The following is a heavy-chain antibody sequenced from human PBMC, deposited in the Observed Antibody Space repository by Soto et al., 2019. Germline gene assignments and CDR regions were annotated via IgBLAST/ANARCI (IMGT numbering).Heavy chain of an antibody. J-gene: IGHJ5*02. D-gene: IGHD2-15*01. CDR1: GGTFSSYA. V-gene: IGHV1-69*13. CDR3: ARWWQLARPHNWFDP. Sequence: SVKVSCKASGGTFSSYAISWVRQAPGQGLEWMGGIIPIFGTANYAQKFQGRVTITADESTSTAYMELSSLRSEDTAVYYCARWWQLARPHNWFDPWGQGTLVTVSS. CDR2: IIPIFGTA.